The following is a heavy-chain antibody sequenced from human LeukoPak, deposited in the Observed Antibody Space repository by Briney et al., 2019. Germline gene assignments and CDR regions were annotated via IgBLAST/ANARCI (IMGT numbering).Heavy chain of an antibody. CDR3: ATKQQLVHFDP. J-gene: IGHJ5*02. V-gene: IGHV4-30-4*01. D-gene: IGHD6-13*01. Sequence: SETLSLTCTVSGGSISSGDYYWSWIRQPPGKGLEWIGYIYYSGSTYYNPSLKSRVTISVDTSKNQFSLKLSSVTAADTAVYYCATKQQLVHFDPWGQGTLVTVSS. CDR2: IYYSGST. CDR1: GGSISSGDYY.